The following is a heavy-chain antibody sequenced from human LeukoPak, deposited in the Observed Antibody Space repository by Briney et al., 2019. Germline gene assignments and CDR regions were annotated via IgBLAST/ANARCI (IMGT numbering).Heavy chain of an antibody. CDR1: GFTFSSYG. D-gene: IGHD2-2*02. Sequence: GRSLRLSCAASGFTFSSYGMHWVRQAPGKGLEWVAVISYDGSNKYYADSVKGRFTISRDNSKNTLYLQMNSLRAEDTAVYYCARSPGGYCSSTSCYSSWYFDLWGRGTLVTVSS. V-gene: IGHV3-30*03. CDR2: ISYDGSNK. J-gene: IGHJ2*01. CDR3: ARSPGGYCSSTSCYSSWYFDL.